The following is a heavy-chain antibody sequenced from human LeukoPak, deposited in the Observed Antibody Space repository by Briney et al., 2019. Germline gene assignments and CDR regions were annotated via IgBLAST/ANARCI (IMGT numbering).Heavy chain of an antibody. J-gene: IGHJ5*02. CDR3: AKVSRIAAARMYWFDP. Sequence: GGSLRLSCAASGFTFSSYAMSWVRQAPGKGLEWVSAISGSGGSTYYADSVKGRFTISRDNSKNTLYLQMNSLRAEDTAVYYCAKVSRIAAARMYWFDPWGQGTLVTVSS. CDR2: ISGSGGST. V-gene: IGHV3-23*01. CDR1: GFTFSSYA. D-gene: IGHD6-13*01.